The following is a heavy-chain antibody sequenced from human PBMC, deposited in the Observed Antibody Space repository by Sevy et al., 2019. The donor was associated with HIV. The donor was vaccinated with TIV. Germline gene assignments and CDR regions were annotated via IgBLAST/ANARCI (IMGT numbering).Heavy chain of an antibody. D-gene: IGHD6-13*01. Sequence: ASVKVSCKASGGTFSSYAISWVRQAPGQGLEWMGGIIPIFGTANYAQKFQGRVTITADEPTSTAYMELSSLRTEDTAVYYCARGSYSVAAAWRNYYYYGLDVWGQGTTVTVSS. V-gene: IGHV1-69*13. J-gene: IGHJ6*02. CDR1: GGTFSSYA. CDR2: IIPIFGTA. CDR3: ARGSYSVAAAWRNYYYYGLDV.